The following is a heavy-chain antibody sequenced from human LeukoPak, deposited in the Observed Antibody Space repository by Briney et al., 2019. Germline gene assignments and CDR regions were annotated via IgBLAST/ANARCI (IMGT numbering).Heavy chain of an antibody. D-gene: IGHD1-14*01. CDR3: AKALPNRRNYYYYGMDV. V-gene: IGHV3-7*01. CDR2: IKQDGSEK. Sequence: GGSLRLSCAASGFTFSSYWMSWVRQAPGKGLEWVANIKQDGSEKYYVDSVRGRFTISRGNAKNSLYLQMNSLRAEDTAVYYCAKALPNRRNYYYYGMDVWGQGTTVTVSS. J-gene: IGHJ6*02. CDR1: GFTFSSYW.